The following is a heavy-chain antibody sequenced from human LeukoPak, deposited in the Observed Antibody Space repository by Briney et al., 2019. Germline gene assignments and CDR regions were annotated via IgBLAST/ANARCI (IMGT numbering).Heavy chain of an antibody. CDR1: GGSISSSSYY. J-gene: IGHJ6*02. CDR2: IYYSGST. D-gene: IGHD2-2*01. V-gene: IGHV4-39*01. Sequence: TSSETLSLTCTVSGGSISSSSYYWGWIRQPPGKGLEWIGSIYYSGSTYYNPSLKSRVTISVDTSKNQFSLKLSSVTAADTAVYYCARHERYCSSTCCYRYYGMDVWGQGTTVTVSS. CDR3: ARHERYCSSTCCYRYYGMDV.